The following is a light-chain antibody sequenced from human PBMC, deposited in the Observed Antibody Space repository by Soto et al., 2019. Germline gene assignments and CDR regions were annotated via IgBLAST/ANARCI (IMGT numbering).Light chain of an antibody. CDR2: GAS. V-gene: IGKV3-20*01. Sequence: EIVLTQSPGTLSLSPGEGATLSCRASQSVSGDYLAWYQSKPGQAPRLLIHGASNRATGIPDRFSGSGSGTDFTLTIGSLQSEDFAVYYCQQYNNWPPMYTFGQGTKLEIK. J-gene: IGKJ2*01. CDR1: QSVSGDY. CDR3: QQYNNWPPMYT.